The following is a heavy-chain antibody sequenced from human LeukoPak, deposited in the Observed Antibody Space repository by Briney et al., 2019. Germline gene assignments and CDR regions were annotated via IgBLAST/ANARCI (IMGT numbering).Heavy chain of an antibody. D-gene: IGHD3-10*01. CDR2: INPNSGDT. CDR3: ARHSRITMVRGVINRNWFDP. J-gene: IGHJ5*02. CDR1: GYTFTDSY. V-gene: IGHV1-2*02. Sequence: SVKVSCKASGYTFTDSYMQWVRQAPGQGLEWMGWINPNSGDTNYAQKFQGRVTMTRDTSINTAYMELSRLRSDDTAVYYCARHSRITMVRGVINRNWFDPWGQGTLVTVSS.